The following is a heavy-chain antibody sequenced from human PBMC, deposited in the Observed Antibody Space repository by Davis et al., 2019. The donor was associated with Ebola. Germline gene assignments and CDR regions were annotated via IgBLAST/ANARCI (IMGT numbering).Heavy chain of an antibody. Sequence: GESLKISCAASGFVFSSYVMSWVRRAPGKGLEWVSTLGLSADTYYADSVKGRFTISRDNSKNTLDLQMSGLQSEDTAVYYCARAKEGYQLLSEALDVWGQGTTVTVSS. CDR2: LGLSADT. D-gene: IGHD5-24*01. CDR1: GFVFSSYV. CDR3: ARAKEGYQLLSEALDV. J-gene: IGHJ3*01. V-gene: IGHV3-23*01.